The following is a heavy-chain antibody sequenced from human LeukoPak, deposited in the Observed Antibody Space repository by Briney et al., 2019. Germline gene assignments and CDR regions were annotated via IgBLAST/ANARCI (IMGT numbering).Heavy chain of an antibody. CDR2: ISSTSTYI. CDR3: ARFDYADYLAFDY. J-gene: IGHJ4*02. CDR1: GFTFSSFT. V-gene: IGHV3-21*01. D-gene: IGHD4-17*01. Sequence: GGSLRLSCAASGFTFSSFTMNGVRRALGKGLEWVSSISSTSTYIHYAGSVKGRFTISRDNAKNSLYLQMNSLRAEDTAVYYCARFDYADYLAFDYWGQGTLVTVSS.